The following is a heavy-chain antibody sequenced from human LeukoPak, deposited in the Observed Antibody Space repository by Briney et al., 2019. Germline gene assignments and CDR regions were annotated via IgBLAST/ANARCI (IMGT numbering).Heavy chain of an antibody. CDR2: IIPIFGTA. Sequence: ASVKVSCKASGGTFSSYAISWVRQAPGQGLEWMGGIIPIFGTANYAQKFQGRVTITTDESTSTAYMELSSLRSEDTAVYYCATTTNFDYGDLGGWGQGTLVTVSS. J-gene: IGHJ4*02. CDR1: GGTFSSYA. D-gene: IGHD4-17*01. CDR3: ATTTNFDYGDLGG. V-gene: IGHV1-69*05.